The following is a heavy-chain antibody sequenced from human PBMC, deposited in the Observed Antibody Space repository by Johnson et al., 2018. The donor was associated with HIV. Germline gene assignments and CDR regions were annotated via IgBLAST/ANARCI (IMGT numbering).Heavy chain of an antibody. D-gene: IGHD3-22*01. CDR1: GFTFSSFG. V-gene: IGHV3-30*03. Sequence: QVQLVESGGGLVQPGGSLRLSCAASGFTFSSFGMHWVRQAPGKGLEWVAVISYDGSNKYYADSVKGRFTISRDNAKTTLYLHMNSLRAEDTAVYYCAREVNAFDIWGQGTMVTVSA. CDR3: AREVNAFDI. J-gene: IGHJ3*02. CDR2: ISYDGSNK.